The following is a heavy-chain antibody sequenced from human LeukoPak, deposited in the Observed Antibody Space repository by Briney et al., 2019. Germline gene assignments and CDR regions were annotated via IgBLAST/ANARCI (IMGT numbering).Heavy chain of an antibody. CDR3: ARDSLDYYGSGSLRAFDI. D-gene: IGHD3-10*01. Sequence: GGSLRLSCAASKFTFYIHAFHWVREAPGKGLEWVAVISNDGRTKYYADSVKGRFTISRDNSKNMLYLQMNSLRAEDTAVYYCARDSLDYYGSGSLRAFDIWGQGTMVTVSS. CDR2: ISNDGRTK. V-gene: IGHV3-30*04. J-gene: IGHJ3*02. CDR1: KFTFYIHA.